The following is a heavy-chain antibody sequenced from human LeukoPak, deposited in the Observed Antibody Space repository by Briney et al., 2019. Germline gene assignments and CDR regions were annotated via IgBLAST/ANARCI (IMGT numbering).Heavy chain of an antibody. D-gene: IGHD3-10*01. Sequence: GGSLRLSCAASGFTFSSYGMHWVRQAPGKGLKWVAFIRYDGSKKYYADSVKGRFTISRDNSKNTLYLQMNSLRAEDTAVYYYARKVSGAAFDIWGQGTMVTVSS. J-gene: IGHJ3*02. CDR1: GFTFSSYG. CDR3: ARKVSGAAFDI. V-gene: IGHV3-30*02. CDR2: IRYDGSKK.